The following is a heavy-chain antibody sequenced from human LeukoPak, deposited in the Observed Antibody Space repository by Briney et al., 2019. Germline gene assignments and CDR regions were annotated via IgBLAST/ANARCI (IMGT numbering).Heavy chain of an antibody. Sequence: SETLSLTCTVSGGSISSYYWSWIRQPAGKGLEWIGRIYTSGSTNYNPSLKSRVTMSVDTSKNQFSLKLSSVTAADTAVYYCASSVIGVYYHRVAYFDYWAREPWSPSPQ. J-gene: IGHJ4*02. CDR3: ASSVIGVYYHRVAYFDY. CDR2: IYTSGST. V-gene: IGHV4-4*07. D-gene: IGHD3-22*01. CDR1: GGSISSYY.